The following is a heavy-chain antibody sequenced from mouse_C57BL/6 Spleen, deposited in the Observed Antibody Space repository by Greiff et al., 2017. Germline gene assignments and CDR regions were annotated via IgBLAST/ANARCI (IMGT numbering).Heavy chain of an antibody. D-gene: IGHD1-1*01. CDR1: GYTFTSYG. V-gene: IGHV1-81*01. J-gene: IGHJ2*01. CDR3: ASGGDCSSYGTLDY. CDR2: IYPRSGNT. Sequence: VQLQESGAELARPGASVKLSCKASGYTFTSYGISWVKQRTGQGLEWIGEIYPRSGNTYYNEKFKGKATLTADISSRTAYMELRSLASGDSAVYFCASGGDCSSYGTLDYWGQGTTLTFSS.